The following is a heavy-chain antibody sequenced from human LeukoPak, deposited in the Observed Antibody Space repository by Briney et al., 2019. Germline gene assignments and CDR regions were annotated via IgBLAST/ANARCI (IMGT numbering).Heavy chain of an antibody. J-gene: IGHJ6*03. Sequence: SETLSLTCAVYGGSFSGYYWSWIRQPPGKGLEWIGEINHSGSTNYNPSLKSRVTISVDTSKNQLSLSLNSVTAADTAVYYCARRFRITVAHYYYYYMDVWGKGTTVTISS. CDR2: INHSGST. V-gene: IGHV4-34*01. D-gene: IGHD4-23*01. CDR3: ARRFRITVAHYYYYYMDV. CDR1: GGSFSGYY.